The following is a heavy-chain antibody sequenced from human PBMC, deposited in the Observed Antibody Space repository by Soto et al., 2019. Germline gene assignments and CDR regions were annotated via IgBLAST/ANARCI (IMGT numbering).Heavy chain of an antibody. V-gene: IGHV3-33*01. CDR1: GFTFSSYG. CDR3: ARDHGSSSVIAVAGHYFDY. J-gene: IGHJ4*02. CDR2: IWYDGSNK. Sequence: LRLSCAASGFTFSSYGMHWVRQAPGKGLEWVAVIWYDGSNKYYADSVKGRFTISRDNSKNTLYLQMNSLRAEDTAVYYCARDHGSSSVIAVAGHYFDYWGQGTLVTVSS. D-gene: IGHD6-19*01.